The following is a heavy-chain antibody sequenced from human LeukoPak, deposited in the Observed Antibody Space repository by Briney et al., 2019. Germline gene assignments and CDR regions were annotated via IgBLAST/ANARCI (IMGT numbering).Heavy chain of an antibody. Sequence: PARSLRLSCAAFGFTFRSYGMHGVGQAPGKGRHWVAVIALVGSNKLYGDSVKGRFTISRDNSKNTLYLQMNSLRAEDTAVYYCAKEGGSGCYDNEFEVDYWGQGTLVTVSS. CDR3: AKEGGSGCYDNEFEVDY. CDR2: IALVGSNK. J-gene: IGHJ4*02. V-gene: IGHV3-30*18. D-gene: IGHD3-10*01. CDR1: GFTFRSYG.